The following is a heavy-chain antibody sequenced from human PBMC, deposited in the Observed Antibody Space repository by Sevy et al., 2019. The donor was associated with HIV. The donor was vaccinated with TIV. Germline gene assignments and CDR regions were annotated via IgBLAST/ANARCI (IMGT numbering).Heavy chain of an antibody. V-gene: IGHV1-24*01. CDR3: ATDFYYDSSGYYPY. D-gene: IGHD3-22*01. J-gene: IGHJ4*02. CDR1: GYTLTELS. Sequence: ASVKVSCKVSGYTLTELSMHWVRQAPGKGLEWMGGFDPEDGETIYAQKFQGRVTMTEDTSTDTAYMELSSLRYEDTAVYYCATDFYYDSSGYYPYWGQTTLVTVSS. CDR2: FDPEDGET.